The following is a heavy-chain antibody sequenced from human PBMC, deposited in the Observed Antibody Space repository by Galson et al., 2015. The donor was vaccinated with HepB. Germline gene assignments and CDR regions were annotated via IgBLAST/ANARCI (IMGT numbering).Heavy chain of an antibody. D-gene: IGHD3-10*01. J-gene: IGHJ3*02. CDR2: TYYRSKWYN. CDR1: GDSVSSNSAA. Sequence: CAISGDSVSSNSAAWNWIRQSPSRGLEWLGRTYYRSKWYNDYAVSVKSRITINPDTSKNQFSLQLNSVTPEDTAVYYCARGRILYYYGSGNIAQDAFDIWGQGTMVTVSS. CDR3: ARGRILYYYGSGNIAQDAFDI. V-gene: IGHV6-1*01.